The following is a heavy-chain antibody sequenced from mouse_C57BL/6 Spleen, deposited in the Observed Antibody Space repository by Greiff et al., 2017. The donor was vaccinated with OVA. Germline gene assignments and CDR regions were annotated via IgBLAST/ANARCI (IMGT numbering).Heavy chain of an antibody. Sequence: ESGPGLVKPSQSLSLTCSVTGYSITSGYYWNWIRQFPGNKLEWMGYISYDGSNNYNPSLKNRISITRDTSKNQFFLKLNSVTTEDTATYYCARGPYGSSSFDYWGQGTTLTVSS. V-gene: IGHV3-6*01. CDR3: ARGPYGSSSFDY. D-gene: IGHD1-1*01. CDR1: GYSITSGYY. J-gene: IGHJ2*01. CDR2: ISYDGSN.